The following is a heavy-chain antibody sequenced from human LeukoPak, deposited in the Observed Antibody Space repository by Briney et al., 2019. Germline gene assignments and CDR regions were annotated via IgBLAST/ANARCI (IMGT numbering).Heavy chain of an antibody. J-gene: IGHJ4*02. CDR3: AQDFDY. CDR1: GGSISSGSYY. CDR2: IYTSGST. V-gene: IGHV4-61*02. Sequence: SETLSLTCTVSGGSISSGSYYWSWIRQPAGKGLEWIGRIYTSGSTNYNPSLKSRVTISVDTSKNQFSLKLSSVTAADTAVYYCAQDFDYWGQGTLVTVSS.